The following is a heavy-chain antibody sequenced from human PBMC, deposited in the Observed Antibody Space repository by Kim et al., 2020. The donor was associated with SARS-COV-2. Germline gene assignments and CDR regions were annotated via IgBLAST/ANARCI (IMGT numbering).Heavy chain of an antibody. V-gene: IGHV1-3*01. J-gene: IGHJ4*02. CDR3: ARAADSGTFYRLPDN. CDR1: GYTFTAFP. Sequence: ASVKVSCKASGYTFTAFPIHWVRQAPGQRLEWMGSINAGDGNTIYSQKFQGRVTITRDTFANTVYIEVSSLKSEDAAIYYCARAADSGTFYRLPDNWGQGTLVTVSS. CDR2: INAGDGNT. D-gene: IGHD1-26*01.